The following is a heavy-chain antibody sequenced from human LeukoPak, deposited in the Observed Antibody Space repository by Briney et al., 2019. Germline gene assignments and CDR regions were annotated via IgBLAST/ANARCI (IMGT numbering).Heavy chain of an antibody. V-gene: IGHV3-48*03. CDR3: ARQFYDSSGLDY. J-gene: IGHJ4*02. Sequence: GGSLRLSCAASGVTFSSYEMNWVRQAPGKGLEWVSYISSSGSTIYYADSVKGRFTISRDNAKNSLYLQMNSLRAEDTAVYYCARQFYDSSGLDYWGQGTLVTVSS. CDR2: ISSSGSTI. D-gene: IGHD3-22*01. CDR1: GVTFSSYE.